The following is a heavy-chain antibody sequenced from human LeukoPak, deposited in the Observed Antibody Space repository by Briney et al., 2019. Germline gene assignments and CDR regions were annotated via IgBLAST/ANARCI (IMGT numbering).Heavy chain of an antibody. CDR1: GFTFSDYY. CDR3: ARDLSFGSLD. V-gene: IGHV3-11*04. D-gene: IGHD3-10*01. J-gene: IGHJ4*02. CDR2: ISGSGSTI. Sequence: PGGSLRLSCAASGFTFSDYYMSWIRQAPGKGLEWVSYISGSGSTIYYADSVKGRFTISRDNSKNTLYLQMNSLRAEDTAVYYCARDLSFGSLDWGQGTLVTVSS.